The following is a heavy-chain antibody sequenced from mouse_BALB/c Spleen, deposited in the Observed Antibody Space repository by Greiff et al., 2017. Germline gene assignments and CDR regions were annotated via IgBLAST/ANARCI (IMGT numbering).Heavy chain of an antibody. Sequence: EVKLMESGGGLVQPGGSRKLSCAASGFTFSSFGMHWVRQAPEKGLEWVAYISSGSSTIYYADTVKGRFTISRDNPKNTLFLQMTSLRSEDTAMYYCASPLRDYAMDYWGQGTSVTVSS. CDR1: GFTFSSFG. D-gene: IGHD1-1*01. CDR3: ASPLRDYAMDY. CDR2: ISSGSSTI. J-gene: IGHJ4*01. V-gene: IGHV5-17*02.